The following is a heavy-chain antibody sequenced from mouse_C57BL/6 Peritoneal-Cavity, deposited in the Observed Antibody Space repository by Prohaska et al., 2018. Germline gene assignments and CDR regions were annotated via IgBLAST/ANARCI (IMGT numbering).Heavy chain of an antibody. CDR3: ARSTVVFDY. D-gene: IGHD1-1*01. CDR1: GFTFTDYY. CDR2: IRNKANGYTT. J-gene: IGHJ2*01. Sequence: EVKLVESGGGLVQPGGSLSLSCAASGFTFTDYYMSWVRQPPGKELEWLGFIRNKANGYTTEYSASVKGRFTISRDNSQSILYLQMNALRAEDSATYYCARSTVVFDYWGQGTTLTVSS. V-gene: IGHV7-3*01.